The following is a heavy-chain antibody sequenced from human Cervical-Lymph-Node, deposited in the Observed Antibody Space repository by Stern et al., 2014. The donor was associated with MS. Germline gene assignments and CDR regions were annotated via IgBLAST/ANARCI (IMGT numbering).Heavy chain of an antibody. CDR3: AHRRTAFYFFDY. CDR1: GFSLNTDGVA. D-gene: IGHD3-10*01. Sequence: QVTLRESGPALVKPTQSLTLTCTFSGFSLNTDGVAVGWIPQPPGKAPEWLAVIFWDDEKKYSPSLQTRLAISMDTSKNQVVLNMANMDPLDTGTYYCAHRRTAFYFFDYWGQGILVTVSS. J-gene: IGHJ4*02. CDR2: IFWDDEK. V-gene: IGHV2-5*02.